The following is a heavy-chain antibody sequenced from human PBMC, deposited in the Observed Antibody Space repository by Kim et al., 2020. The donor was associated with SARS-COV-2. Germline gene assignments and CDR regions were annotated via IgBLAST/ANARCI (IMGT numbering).Heavy chain of an antibody. CDR2: IIPFLGTA. V-gene: IGHV1-69*13. CDR1: GGTFRRST. D-gene: IGHD2-2*01. Sequence: SVKVSCKASGGTFRRSTVGWVRQAPGQGLEWVGEIIPFLGTANYAQKLSGRVTITADESTNTAYMELSSLRSEDTAVYYCARVGRPMECGSTSCSEFYY. J-gene: IGHJ6*01. CDR3: ARVGRPMECGSTSCSEFYY.